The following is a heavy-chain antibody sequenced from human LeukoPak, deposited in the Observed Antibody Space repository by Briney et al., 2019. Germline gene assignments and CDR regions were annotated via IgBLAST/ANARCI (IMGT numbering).Heavy chain of an antibody. CDR1: GHTLSDLT. CDR2: FGPGNGEI. V-gene: IGHV1-24*01. J-gene: IGHJ4*02. CDR3: AAGGLYDLLPY. Sequence: GASVKVSCKVSGHTLSDLTMHWVRQAPGKGLEWMGGFGPGNGEIIYAQKFQGRVTMTEDASTDTAYMELSSLKSEDTAVYYCAAGGLYDLLPYWGQGTLVTVSS. D-gene: IGHD3-3*01.